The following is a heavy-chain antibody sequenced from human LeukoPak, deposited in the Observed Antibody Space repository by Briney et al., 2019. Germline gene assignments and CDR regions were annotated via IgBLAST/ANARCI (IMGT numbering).Heavy chain of an antibody. J-gene: IGHJ6*03. CDR3: ARESYDFWSGYQPPPYYYMDV. Sequence: SETLSLTCTVSGGSISSYYWSWIRQPPGKGLEWIGYIYYSGSTNYNPSLKSRVTISVDTSENQFSLKLSSVTAADTAVYYCARESYDFWSGYQPPPYYYMDVWGKGTTVTVSS. V-gene: IGHV4-59*01. CDR1: GGSISSYY. CDR2: IYYSGST. D-gene: IGHD3-3*01.